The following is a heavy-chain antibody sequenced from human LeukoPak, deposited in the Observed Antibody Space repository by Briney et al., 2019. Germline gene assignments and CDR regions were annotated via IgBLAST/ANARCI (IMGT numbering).Heavy chain of an antibody. CDR1: GGSISSYY. CDR3: ARGVGYCSSTSCYTPYYYYMDV. D-gene: IGHD2-2*02. J-gene: IGHJ6*03. CDR2: IYYSGST. Sequence: SETLSLTCTVSGGSISSYYWSWIWQPPGKGLEWIGYIYYSGSTNYNPSLKSRVTISVDTSRNQFSLKLSSVTAADTAVYYCARGVGYCSSTSCYTPYYYYMDVWGKGTTVTVSS. V-gene: IGHV4-59*01.